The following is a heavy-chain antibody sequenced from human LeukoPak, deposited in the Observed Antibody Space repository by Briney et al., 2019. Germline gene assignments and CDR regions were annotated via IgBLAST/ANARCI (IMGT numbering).Heavy chain of an antibody. D-gene: IGHD3-3*01. CDR1: GFSFGSYS. J-gene: IGHJ6*03. CDR3: ATTRAPSNGRVLYYMDV. V-gene: IGHV3-21*01. CDR2: IMSSSRNI. Sequence: GGSLRLSCGASGFSFGSYSMIWVRQAPGKALEWVSSIMSSSRNIYYADSVKGRFTISRDNAKNSLYLQLSSLRAEDTAVYYCATTRAPSNGRVLYYMDVWGKGTTVTVSS.